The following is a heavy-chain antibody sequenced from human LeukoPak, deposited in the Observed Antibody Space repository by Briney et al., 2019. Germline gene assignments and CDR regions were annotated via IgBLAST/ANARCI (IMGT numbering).Heavy chain of an antibody. J-gene: IGHJ5*02. D-gene: IGHD5-12*01. CDR1: GYSFPSYW. V-gene: IGHV5-51*01. Sequence: GESLKISCKGSGYSFPSYWIGWVRQMPGKGLEWMGIIYPADSDTRYSPSFQGQVTISADKSISTAYLQWSSLKASDTAMYYCARRSGYSGYDPPQFDPWGQGTLVTVSS. CDR3: ARRSGYSGYDPPQFDP. CDR2: IYPADSDT.